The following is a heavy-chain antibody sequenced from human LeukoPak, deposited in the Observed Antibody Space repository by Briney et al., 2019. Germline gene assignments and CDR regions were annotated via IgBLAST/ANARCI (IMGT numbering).Heavy chain of an antibody. Sequence: ASVKVSCKASGYTFTSYYIHWVRQAPGQGLEWMGIINPSGGSTSYAQKFQGRVTMTRDTSTSTVYMELSSLRSDDTAVYYCARVSNYDSSGYCDFDYWGQGTLVTVSS. CDR1: GYTFTSYY. J-gene: IGHJ4*02. CDR2: INPSGGST. CDR3: ARVSNYDSSGYCDFDY. D-gene: IGHD3-22*01. V-gene: IGHV1-46*01.